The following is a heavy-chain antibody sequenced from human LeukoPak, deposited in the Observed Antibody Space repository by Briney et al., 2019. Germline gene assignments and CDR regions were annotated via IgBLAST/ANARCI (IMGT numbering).Heavy chain of an antibody. CDR2: ISSSSSYI. V-gene: IGHV3-21*01. J-gene: IGHJ4*02. CDR3: ARSGGILTGYYDY. Sequence: GGSLRLSCAASGFSFSSYSMNWVRQAPGKGLEWVPSISSSSSYIYSADSVKGRFTISRDNAKNSLYLQMNSLRAEDTAVYYCARSGGILTGYYDYWGQGTLVTVSS. D-gene: IGHD3-9*01. CDR1: GFSFSSYS.